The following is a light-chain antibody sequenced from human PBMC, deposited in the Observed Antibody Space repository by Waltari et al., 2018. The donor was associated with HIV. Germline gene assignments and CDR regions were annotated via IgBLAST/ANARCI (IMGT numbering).Light chain of an antibody. CDR2: CAS. V-gene: IGKV4-1*01. J-gene: IGKJ3*01. CDR1: QNVVCRTKKSDY. CDR3: HQYYITPFT. Sequence: DIVTTQSPDSLSLSVGERATIHCRSRQNVVCRTKKSDYNHIAWYQQKPGQPPRLLFYCASTRECGVPERFSASGSGTDFTLTVNSLQAEDVAIYYCHQYYITPFTFGPGTRVEIK.